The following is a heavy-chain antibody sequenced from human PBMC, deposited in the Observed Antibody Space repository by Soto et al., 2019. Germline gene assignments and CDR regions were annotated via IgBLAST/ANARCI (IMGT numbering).Heavy chain of an antibody. Sequence: GGSLRLSCAASGFTFSDYAMNWVRQAPGKGLEWVSAISGSGGSTYYADSVKGRFTISRDNSKNTLYLQMNSLRAEDTAVYYCAKGTFLECLLPDNCFDTWGQGTLATVSS. V-gene: IGHV3-23*01. D-gene: IGHD3-3*02. CDR2: ISGSGGST. CDR3: AKGTFLECLLPDNCFDT. CDR1: GFTFSDYA. J-gene: IGHJ5*02.